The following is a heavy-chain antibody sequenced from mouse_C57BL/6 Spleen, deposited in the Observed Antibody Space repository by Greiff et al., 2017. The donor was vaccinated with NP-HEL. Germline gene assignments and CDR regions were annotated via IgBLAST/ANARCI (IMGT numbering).Heavy chain of an antibody. J-gene: IGHJ2*01. CDR3: ARAFRSVNYGPFDY. V-gene: IGHV1-26*01. D-gene: IGHD1-1*02. CDR1: GYTFTDYY. Sequence: EVQLQQSGPELVKPGASVKISCKASGYTFTDYYMNWVKQSHGKSLEWIGDINPNNGGTSYNQKFKGKATLTVDKSSSTAYMELRSLTSEDSAVYYCARAFRSVNYGPFDYWGQGTTLTVSS. CDR2: INPNNGGT.